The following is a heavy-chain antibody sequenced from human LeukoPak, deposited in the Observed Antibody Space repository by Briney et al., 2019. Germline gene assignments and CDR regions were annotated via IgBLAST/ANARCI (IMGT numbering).Heavy chain of an antibody. CDR3: ARDGEYSSSKTSWFDP. CDR2: IIPIFGTA. J-gene: IGHJ5*02. V-gene: IGHV1-69*05. D-gene: IGHD6-6*01. Sequence: ASVKVSCKASGGTFSSYAISWVRQAPGQGLEWMGGIIPIFGTANYAQKFQGRVTITTDESTSTAYMELSSLRSEETAVYYCARDGEYSSSKTSWFDPWGQGTLVTVSS. CDR1: GGTFSSYA.